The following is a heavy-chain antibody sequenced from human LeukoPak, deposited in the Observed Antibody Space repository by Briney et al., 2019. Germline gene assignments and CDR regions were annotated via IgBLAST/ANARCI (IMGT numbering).Heavy chain of an antibody. J-gene: IGHJ4*02. CDR2: IYSIQTGGDT. V-gene: IGHV3-66*04. Sequence: GGSLRLSCAASGFTVSSNSMSWVRQTPGKGLEWVSVIYSIQTGGDTYYADSVKGRFTIAKDRYSHTLYLHMNSLKVEDTCTFFCVRHDNTAYYFDYWGQGTLVTVSS. D-gene: IGHD2-21*01. CDR1: GFTVSSNS. CDR3: VRHDNTAYYFDY.